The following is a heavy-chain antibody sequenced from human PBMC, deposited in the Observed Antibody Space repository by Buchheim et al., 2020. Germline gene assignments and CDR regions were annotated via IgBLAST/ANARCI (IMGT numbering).Heavy chain of an antibody. Sequence: EVQLVESGGGLVQPGGSLRLSCAASGFTFSSYWMHWVRQAPGKGLVWVSRINSDGSSTSYADSVKGRFTISRDNAKNTLYLQMNSLRAEDTAVYYCAREAPTYYDFWSDDYYYGMDVWGQGTT. CDR2: INSDGSST. V-gene: IGHV3-74*01. D-gene: IGHD3-3*01. CDR1: GFTFSSYW. J-gene: IGHJ6*02. CDR3: AREAPTYYDFWSDDYYYGMDV.